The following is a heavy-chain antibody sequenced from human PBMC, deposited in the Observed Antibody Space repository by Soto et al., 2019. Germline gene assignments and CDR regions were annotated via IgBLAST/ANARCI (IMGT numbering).Heavy chain of an antibody. CDR2: ISATGGGT. CDR3: AQDLRAGGNPDFYFDF. D-gene: IGHD3-16*01. CDR1: GFKFSNYA. J-gene: IGHJ5*01. V-gene: IGHV3-23*01. Sequence: GGSLRLSCAASGFKFSNYAMSWVRQAPGKGLEWVSLISATGGGTYYADSVKGRFTISRDNSHNTLYLQVHSLTAEETAVYYCAQDLRAGGNPDFYFDFWGQGA.